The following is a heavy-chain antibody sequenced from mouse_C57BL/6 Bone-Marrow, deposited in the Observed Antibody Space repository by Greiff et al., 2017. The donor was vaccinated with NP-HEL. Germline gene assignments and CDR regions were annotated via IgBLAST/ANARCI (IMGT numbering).Heavy chain of an antibody. D-gene: IGHD1-1*01. Sequence: QVHVKQSGPGLVQPSQSLSITCTVSGFSLTSYGVHWVRQSPGKGLEWLGVIWSGGSTDYNAAFISRLSISKDNSKSQVFFKMNSLQADDTAIYYCASYGSPSYWYFDVWGTGTTVTVSS. V-gene: IGHV2-2*01. CDR3: ASYGSPSYWYFDV. CDR2: IWSGGST. CDR1: GFSLTSYG. J-gene: IGHJ1*03.